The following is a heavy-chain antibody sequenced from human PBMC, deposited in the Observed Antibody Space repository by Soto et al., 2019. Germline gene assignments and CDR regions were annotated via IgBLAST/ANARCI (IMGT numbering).Heavy chain of an antibody. V-gene: IGHV1-69*13. J-gene: IGHJ6*02. CDR3: ARLHSHGTYGMDV. CDR1: GGSFTYT. D-gene: IGHD5-18*01. Sequence: SVKVSCKASGGSFTYTLSWVRQAPGQGLEWMGGIIPIFGTTNYAQKFQGRVTITADESTKTAYMELSTLRSEDTAVYYCARLHSHGTYGMDVWGQGKTVTVSS. CDR2: IIPIFGTT.